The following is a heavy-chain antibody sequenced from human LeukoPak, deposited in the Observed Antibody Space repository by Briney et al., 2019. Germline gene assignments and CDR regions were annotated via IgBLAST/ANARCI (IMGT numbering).Heavy chain of an antibody. Sequence: GGSLRLSCVVSGFTFSSHSMNWVRQAPGKGLEWVSYISSSSSYIYYADSVKGRFAISRDNAKNSLYLQMNSLRAEDTAICYCARDPRLEISGMVIDMLDYWGQGTLVTVSS. CDR2: ISSSSSYI. CDR3: ARDPRLEISGMVIDMLDY. D-gene: IGHD3-3*01. V-gene: IGHV3-21*01. CDR1: GFTFSSHS. J-gene: IGHJ4*02.